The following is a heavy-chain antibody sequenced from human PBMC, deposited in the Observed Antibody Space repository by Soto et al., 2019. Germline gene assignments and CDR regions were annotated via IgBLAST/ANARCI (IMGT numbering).Heavy chain of an antibody. CDR3: AGGGGWVIDS. D-gene: IGHD3-16*01. Sequence: EVQLVESGGGLVQPGGSLRLSCAASKFTFSSYWMNWVRQAPGKGLEWVANIKQDGSEKYYVDSVKGRFTISRDNAKKALYLQRNSLRAEDTAVYYCAGGGGWVIDSWGQGALVTVSS. CDR1: KFTFSSYW. CDR2: IKQDGSEK. J-gene: IGHJ4*02. V-gene: IGHV3-7*01.